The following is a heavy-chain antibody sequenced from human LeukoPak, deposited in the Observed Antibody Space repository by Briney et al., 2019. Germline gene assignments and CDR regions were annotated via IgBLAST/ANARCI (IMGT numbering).Heavy chain of an antibody. CDR1: GFTFSSYG. J-gene: IGHJ6*03. V-gene: IGHV3-30*02. Sequence: GGSLRLSCAASGFTFSSYGMTWVRQAPGKGLEWVAFIRYDGSNKYYADSVKGRFTISRDNSKNTLYLQMKSLRAEDTAVYYCAKGGGYGAQYYYYYLDVWGKGTTVTISS. CDR2: IRYDGSNK. CDR3: AKGGGYGAQYYYYYLDV. D-gene: IGHD5-12*01.